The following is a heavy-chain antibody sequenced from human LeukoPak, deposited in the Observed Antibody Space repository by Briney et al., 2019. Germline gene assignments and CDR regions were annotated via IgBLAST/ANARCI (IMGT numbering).Heavy chain of an antibody. CDR1: GFTFSSYG. CDR2: ISYDGSNK. Sequence: GGSLRLSCAASGFTFSSYGMHWVRQAPGKGLEWAAVISYDGSNKYYADSVKGRFTISRDNSKNTLYLQMNSLRAEDTAVYYSANLASGRDDAFDIWGQGTMVTVSS. CDR3: ANLASGRDDAFDI. D-gene: IGHD3-3*01. J-gene: IGHJ3*02. V-gene: IGHV3-30*18.